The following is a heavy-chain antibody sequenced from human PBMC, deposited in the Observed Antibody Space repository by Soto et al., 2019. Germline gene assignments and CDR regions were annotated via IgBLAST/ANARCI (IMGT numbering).Heavy chain of an antibody. CDR3: ATFRARGLPTYYYYYGRDV. V-gene: IGHV4-39*01. CDR2: IYYSGST. J-gene: IGHJ6*02. CDR1: GGSISSSSYY. Sequence: SETLSLTCTVSGGSISSSSYYWGWIRQPPGKGLEWIGSIYYSGSTYYNPSLKSRVTISVDTSKNQFSLKLSSVTAADTAVYYCATFRARGLPTYYYYYGRDVWGQGTTVTVSS. D-gene: IGHD5-18*01.